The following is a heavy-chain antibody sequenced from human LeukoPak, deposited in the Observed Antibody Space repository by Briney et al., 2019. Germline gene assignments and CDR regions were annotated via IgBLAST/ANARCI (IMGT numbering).Heavy chain of an antibody. CDR2: IYYSGNT. D-gene: IGHD3/OR15-3a*01. CDR1: GGSISNSY. J-gene: IGHJ4*02. CDR3: ARQTGSGLFILP. Sequence: SETLSLTCTISGGSISNSYWGWIRQPPGKGLEWIGSIYYSGNTYYNASLKSQVSISIDTSKNQFSLRLTSVTAADTAVYYCARQTGSGLFILPGGQGTLVTVSS. V-gene: IGHV4-39*01.